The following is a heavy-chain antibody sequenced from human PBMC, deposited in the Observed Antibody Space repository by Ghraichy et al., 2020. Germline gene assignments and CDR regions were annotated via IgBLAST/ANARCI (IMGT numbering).Heavy chain of an antibody. CDR1: GGTLRNYA. CDR2: VIPMYGIV. CDR3: ARSRLNCDEDCGSSPSDY. D-gene: IGHD2-21*01. J-gene: IGHJ4*02. Sequence: SVKVSCKASGGTLRNYAIIWVRQAPGQGLEWMGGVIPMYGIVDHAQKVQGRVKIIADESATTAYMELRSLKSEDTAMYYCARSRLNCDEDCGSSPSDYWGQGTLVTVST. V-gene: IGHV1-69*13.